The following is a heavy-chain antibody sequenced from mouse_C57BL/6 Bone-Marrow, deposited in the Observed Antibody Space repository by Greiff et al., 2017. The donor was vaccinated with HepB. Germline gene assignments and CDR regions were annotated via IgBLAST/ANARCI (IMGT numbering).Heavy chain of an antibody. CDR2: IYPGSGNT. J-gene: IGHJ3*01. CDR3: ARNGYYAWFAY. D-gene: IGHD2-3*01. Sequence: QVQLQQSGAELVRPGASVKLSCKASCYTFTDYYINWVKQRPGQGLEWIARIYPGSGNTYYNEKFKGKATLTAEKSSSTAYMQLSSLTSEDSAVYFCARNGYYAWFAYWGQGTLVTVSA. V-gene: IGHV1-76*01. CDR1: CYTFTDYY.